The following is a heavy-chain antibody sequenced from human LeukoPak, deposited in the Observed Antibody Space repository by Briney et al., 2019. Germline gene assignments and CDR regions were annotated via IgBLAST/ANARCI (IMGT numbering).Heavy chain of an antibody. J-gene: IGHJ4*02. CDR2: INPNSGGT. Sequence: GASVKVSCKASGYTFTGYYIHRVRQAPGQGLEWMGRINPNSGGTNYAQKFQGRVTMTRDTSISTAYMELSRLRSDDTAVYYCARDKSTGSEWGYFDYWGQGTLVTVSS. V-gene: IGHV1-2*06. D-gene: IGHD3-3*01. CDR3: ARDKSTGSEWGYFDY. CDR1: GYTFTGYY.